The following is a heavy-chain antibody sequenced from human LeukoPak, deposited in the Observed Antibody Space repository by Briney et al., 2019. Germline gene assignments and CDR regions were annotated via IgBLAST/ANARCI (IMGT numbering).Heavy chain of an antibody. CDR2: IYYSGST. CDR3: ASRSSGYDYT. J-gene: IGHJ4*02. D-gene: IGHD5-12*01. CDR1: GGSFSGYY. V-gene: IGHV4-31*11. Sequence: PSETLSLTCAVYGGSFSGYYWSWIRQHPGKGLEWIGYIYYSGSTYYNPSLKSRVTISVDTSKNQFSLKLSSVTAADTAVYYCASRSSGYDYTWGQGTLVTVSS.